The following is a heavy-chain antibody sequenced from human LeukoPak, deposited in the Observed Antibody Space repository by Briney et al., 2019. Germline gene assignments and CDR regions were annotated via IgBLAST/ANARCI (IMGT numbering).Heavy chain of an antibody. D-gene: IGHD2-2*01. V-gene: IGHV4-38-2*01. Sequence: RPSETLSLTCGVSNYNISSGSYWSWIWQPPGKGLEWIGSIYHTGSAYYSSSLQSRVTISVDTSKDQFSVKLSSVTAADTAVYYCARANDRGGTSPLDYWGQGTLVTVSS. CDR3: ARANDRGGTSPLDY. CDR1: NYNISSGSY. J-gene: IGHJ4*02. CDR2: IYHTGSA.